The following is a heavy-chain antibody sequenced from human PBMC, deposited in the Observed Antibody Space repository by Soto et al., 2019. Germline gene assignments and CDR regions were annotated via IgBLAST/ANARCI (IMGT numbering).Heavy chain of an antibody. CDR3: ARRRFKNIRGCDY. CDR2: IYYSGTT. D-gene: IGHD3-10*01. V-gene: IGHV4-61*01. Sequence: QVQLQESGPGLVKPSETLSLTCTVSGDSVSSLSNYWGWIRQPPGKGLEYIGYIYYSGTTNYNPSLKVRLTILIDRSKNRCSLNLSSVTAADTVVYYCARRRFKNIRGCDYCGQGTLVTVPP. J-gene: IGHJ4*02. CDR1: GDSVSSLSNY.